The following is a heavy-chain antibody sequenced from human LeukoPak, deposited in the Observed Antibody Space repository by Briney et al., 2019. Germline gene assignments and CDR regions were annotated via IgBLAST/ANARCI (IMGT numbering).Heavy chain of an antibody. CDR3: AKDVHYGYYVPRWFDP. CDR1: GFTFSSYA. CDR2: ISGSGGST. Sequence: GGSLRLSCAASGFTFSSYAMSWVRQAPGKGLEWVSAISGSGGSTYYADSVKGRFTISRDNSKKTLYLQMNSLRAEDTAVYYCAKDVHYGYYVPRWFDPWGQGTLVTVSS. D-gene: IGHD4-17*01. J-gene: IGHJ5*02. V-gene: IGHV3-23*01.